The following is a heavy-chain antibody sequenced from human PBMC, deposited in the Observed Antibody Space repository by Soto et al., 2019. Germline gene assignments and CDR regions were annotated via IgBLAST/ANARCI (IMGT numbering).Heavy chain of an antibody. CDR3: AREPHSRPSLEPTDY. Sequence: SVKVSCKASGGTFSSYAISWVRQAPGQGLEWMGGIIPIFGTANYAQKFQGRVTITADESTSTAYMELSSLRSEDTAVYYCAREPHSRPSLEPTDYWGQGTLVTVSS. J-gene: IGHJ4*02. D-gene: IGHD6-6*01. V-gene: IGHV1-69*13. CDR2: IIPIFGTA. CDR1: GGTFSSYA.